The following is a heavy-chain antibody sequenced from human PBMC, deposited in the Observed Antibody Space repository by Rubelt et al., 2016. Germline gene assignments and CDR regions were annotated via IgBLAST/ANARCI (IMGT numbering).Heavy chain of an antibody. CDR3: AGRSRCRGQGGFDY. D-gene: IGHD3-10*01. CDR2: IYHSGSN. Sequence: QVQLQESGPGLVKPSETLSLTCTVSGYSISSSYYWGWIRQPPGKGLEWIGSIYHSGSNYYNPSLKSRVTISLDTSKNPFSRKRGSGTSADTDVYYCAGRSRCRGQGGFDYWGQGTLVTVSS. CDR1: GYSISSSYY. J-gene: IGHJ4*02. V-gene: IGHV4-38-2*02.